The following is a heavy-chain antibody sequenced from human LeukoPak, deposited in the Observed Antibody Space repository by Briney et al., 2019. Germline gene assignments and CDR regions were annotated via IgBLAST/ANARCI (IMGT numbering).Heavy chain of an antibody. CDR2: ISGSGGST. V-gene: IGHV3-23*01. D-gene: IGHD3-3*01. Sequence: GGSLRLSCAASGFTFSSYAMSWVRQAPGKGLEWVSAISGSGGSTYFADSVKGRFTISRDNSKNTLYLQMNSLRAEDTAVYYCAKEQPRPLRFLEWLAPNYYYYYGMDVWGQGTTVTVSS. J-gene: IGHJ6*02. CDR3: AKEQPRPLRFLEWLAPNYYYYYGMDV. CDR1: GFTFSSYA.